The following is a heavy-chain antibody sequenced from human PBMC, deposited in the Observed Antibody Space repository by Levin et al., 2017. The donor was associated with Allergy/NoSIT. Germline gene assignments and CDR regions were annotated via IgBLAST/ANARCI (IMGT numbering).Heavy chain of an antibody. D-gene: IGHD3-22*01. CDR1: EFTSTNYG. Sequence: GESLKISCAVSEFTSTNYGIHWVRQAPGKGLEWVALIWSDGRNEYYADSVKGRFTIFKDKSRNTLHLQMNSLRVEDTAVYYCACDSSGSTKIWHFDLWGRGTLVTVSS. CDR2: IWSDGRNE. V-gene: IGHV3-33*08. CDR3: ACDSSGSTKIWHFDL. J-gene: IGHJ2*01.